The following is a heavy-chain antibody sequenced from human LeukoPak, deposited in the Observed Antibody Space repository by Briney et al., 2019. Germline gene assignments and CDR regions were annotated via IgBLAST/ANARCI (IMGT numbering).Heavy chain of an antibody. D-gene: IGHD3-22*01. CDR1: GYTFTGYY. CDR3: ARVFYYYDSSGYYYGNWFDP. Sequence: ASVKVSCKASGYTFTGYYMHWVRQATGQGLEWMGWMNPNSGNTGYAQKFQGRVTMTRNTSISTAYMELSSLRSEDTAVYYCARVFYYYDSSGYYYGNWFDPWGQGTLVTVSS. V-gene: IGHV1-8*02. J-gene: IGHJ5*02. CDR2: MNPNSGNT.